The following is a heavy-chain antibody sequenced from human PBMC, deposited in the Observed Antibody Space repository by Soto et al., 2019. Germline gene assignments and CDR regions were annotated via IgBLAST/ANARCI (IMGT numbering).Heavy chain of an antibody. CDR3: ARLGAYYQSLDP. Sequence: QVQLQESGPGLVKSSETLSLTCTVSGGSFSPNYWAWIRQPPGKGLEWIGYIYYAGTTSYNPSLKSRVTLSLETSKSQFSLRLTSVTASDTAVYYCARLGAYYQSLDPWGQGIQVTVSS. J-gene: IGHJ5*02. D-gene: IGHD2-21*01. CDR1: GGSFSPNY. CDR2: IYYAGTT. V-gene: IGHV4-59*08.